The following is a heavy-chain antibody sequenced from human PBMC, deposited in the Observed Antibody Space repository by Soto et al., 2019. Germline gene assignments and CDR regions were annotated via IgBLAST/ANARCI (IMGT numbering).Heavy chain of an antibody. CDR2: IDGVGTVI. V-gene: IGHV3-74*01. J-gene: IGHJ4*02. D-gene: IGHD2-15*01. Sequence: EVPLVESGGDLVQPGGSLRLSCAASGFTFSSYWMHWARQAPGKGLVWLSSIDGVGTVIPHADSVKGRFTVSRDNAKNTLYLQMNSLRAEDTAVYYCVREVCSGGLCKVFDYWGQGTPVTVSS. CDR3: VREVCSGGLCKVFDY. CDR1: GFTFSSYW.